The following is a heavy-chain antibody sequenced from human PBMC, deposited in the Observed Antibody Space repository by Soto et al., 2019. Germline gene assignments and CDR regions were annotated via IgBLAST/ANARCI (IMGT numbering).Heavy chain of an antibody. CDR2: IYHSGST. Sequence: SETLSLTCAVSGGSISSSNWWSWVRQPPGKGLEWIGEIYHSGSTNYNPSLKSRVAISVDKSKNQFSLKLSSVTAADTAVYYCARAGSSSWYGSGTTFSYYYYGMDVWGQGTTVTVSS. CDR1: GGSISSSNW. J-gene: IGHJ6*02. D-gene: IGHD6-13*01. CDR3: ARAGSSSWYGSGTTFSYYYYGMDV. V-gene: IGHV4-4*02.